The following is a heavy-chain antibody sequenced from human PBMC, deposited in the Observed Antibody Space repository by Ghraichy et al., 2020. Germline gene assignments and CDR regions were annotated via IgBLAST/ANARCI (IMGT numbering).Heavy chain of an antibody. Sequence: SETLSLTCTVSGGSISSYYWSWIRQPPGKGLEWIGYIYYSGSTNYNPSLKSRVTISVDTSKNQFSLKLSSVTAADTAVYYCARGGMATMAVPFDYWGQGTLVTVSS. V-gene: IGHV4-59*01. D-gene: IGHD5-24*01. CDR1: GGSISSYY. CDR2: IYYSGST. J-gene: IGHJ4*02. CDR3: ARGGMATMAVPFDY.